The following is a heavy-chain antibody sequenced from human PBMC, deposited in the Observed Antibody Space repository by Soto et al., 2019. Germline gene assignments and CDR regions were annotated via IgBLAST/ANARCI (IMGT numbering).Heavy chain of an antibody. J-gene: IGHJ4*02. CDR3: TSLTPYFDF. CDR2: FDPEDAET. CDR1: GYTLTGTS. V-gene: IGHV1-24*01. Sequence: GASVKVSCKVSGYTLTGTSMHWVRQSPGKGLEWMGGFDPEDAETFYAQKFQGRVTVTEDSSTDTAYMELTNLTSADTAIYFCTSLTPYFDFWGQGTPVTVAS.